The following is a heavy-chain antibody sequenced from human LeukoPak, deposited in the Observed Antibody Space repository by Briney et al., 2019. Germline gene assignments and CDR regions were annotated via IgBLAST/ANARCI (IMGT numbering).Heavy chain of an antibody. V-gene: IGHV5-51*01. CDR2: IFPGDSDT. CDR3: ARAGPAVVERYFDY. Sequence: GESLQISCKGSGYSFTNYWIGWVRQMPGKGLEWMGIIFPGDSDTRYSPSFQGQVTISADKSVSTVYLQWSSLKASDTAMYYCARAGPAVVERYFDYWGQGTLVTVSS. J-gene: IGHJ4*02. CDR1: GYSFTNYW. D-gene: IGHD6-19*01.